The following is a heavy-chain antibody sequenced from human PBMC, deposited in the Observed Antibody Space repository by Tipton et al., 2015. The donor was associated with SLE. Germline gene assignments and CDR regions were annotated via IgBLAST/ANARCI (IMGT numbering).Heavy chain of an antibody. CDR3: ARDRAMVQVLDAFYI. V-gene: IGHV3-9*01. CDR1: GFTFDNYA. D-gene: IGHD3-10*01. J-gene: IGHJ3*02. CDR2: ISWSGDNV. Sequence: SLRLSCTASGFTFDNYAIHWVRQAPGKGLEWVSGISWSGDNVQYADSVRGRFTISRDNGKNSVHLQMNSLRAEDTGVYYCARDRAMVQVLDAFYIWGQGTMVTVSS.